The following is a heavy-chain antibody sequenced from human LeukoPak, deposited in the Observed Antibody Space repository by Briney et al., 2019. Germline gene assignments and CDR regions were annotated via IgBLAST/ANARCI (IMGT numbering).Heavy chain of an antibody. V-gene: IGHV1-46*01. CDR2: INPSGGST. J-gene: IGHJ4*02. D-gene: IGHD1-14*01. CDR1: GYTFTSYY. Sequence: ASVKGSCKASGYTFTSYYMHWVRQAPGQGLEWMGIINPSGGSTSYAQKFQGRVTMTRDTSTSTVYMELSSLRSEDTAVYYCARDHLPERTFDYWGQGTLVTVSS. CDR3: ARDHLPERTFDY.